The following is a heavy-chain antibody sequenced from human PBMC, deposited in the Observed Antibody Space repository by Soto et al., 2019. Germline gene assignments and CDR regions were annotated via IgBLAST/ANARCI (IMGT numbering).Heavy chain of an antibody. CDR1: GYTFTSYG. J-gene: IGHJ6*02. CDR2: ISAYNGNT. Sequence: ASVKVSCKASGYTFTSYGISWVRQAPGQGLEGMGWISAYNGNTNYAQKLQGRVTMTTDNSTSTAYMELRSLRSDDTAVYYCARGNTVFRFWEGGVGDPYYYCYYGMDVWGQGTTVTVSS. V-gene: IGHV1-18*01. CDR3: ARGNTVFRFWEGGVGDPYYYCYYGMDV. D-gene: IGHD3-3*01.